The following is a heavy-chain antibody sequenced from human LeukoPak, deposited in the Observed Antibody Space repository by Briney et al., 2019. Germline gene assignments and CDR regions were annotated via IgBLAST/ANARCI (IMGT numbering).Heavy chain of an antibody. Sequence: ASVKVSCKTSGYTFTNYAISWVRQVPGQGLEWMGWISAYNGNTNYAQKLQGRVTMTTDTSTSTAYMELRSLRSDDTAVYYCAREVTAADTLHYYYYMDVWGKGTTVTVSS. D-gene: IGHD6-13*01. CDR2: ISAYNGNT. V-gene: IGHV1-18*01. CDR3: AREVTAADTLHYYYYMDV. J-gene: IGHJ6*03. CDR1: GYTFTNYA.